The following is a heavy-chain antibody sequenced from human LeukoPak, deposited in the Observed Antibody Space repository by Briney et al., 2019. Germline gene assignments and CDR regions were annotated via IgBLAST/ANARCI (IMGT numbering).Heavy chain of an antibody. Sequence: GGSLRLSCAASGFIFSDYWMSWVRQAPGKGLEWVANINQAGTEKYYVDSVKGRFTISRDSAENSLYLQTNSLRAEDTAVYYCARVRGGYYFDYWGRGTLVTVSS. V-gene: IGHV3-7*04. CDR2: INQAGTEK. CDR3: ARVRGGYYFDY. CDR1: GFIFSDYW. J-gene: IGHJ4*02. D-gene: IGHD5-24*01.